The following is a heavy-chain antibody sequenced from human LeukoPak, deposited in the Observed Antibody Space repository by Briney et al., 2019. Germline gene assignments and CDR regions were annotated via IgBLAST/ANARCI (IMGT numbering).Heavy chain of an antibody. Sequence: GGSLRLSCTVSGFTFSSYNMNWVRQAPGKGLEWVSSITTSSCSIYYADSVKGRFTVSRDNAKSSLYLQMNSLRVEDTAVYYCARESYTGFDLGAFDSWGQGTLVTVSS. CDR2: ITTSSCSI. V-gene: IGHV3-21*06. D-gene: IGHD5-12*01. CDR3: ARESYTGFDLGAFDS. J-gene: IGHJ4*02. CDR1: GFTFSSYN.